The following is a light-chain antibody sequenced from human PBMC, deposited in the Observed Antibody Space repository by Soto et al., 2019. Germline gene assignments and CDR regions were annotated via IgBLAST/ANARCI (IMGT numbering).Light chain of an antibody. J-gene: IGKJ1*01. Sequence: DIQMTQSPSTLSGAVGDRVTITCRASQTISSWLAWYQQKPGKAPKLLIYKASTLKSGVPSRFSGSGSGTDFALTGSSLQPDDFATYYCRRYNSYSEAFGQGTKVDIK. CDR2: KAS. CDR1: QTISSW. CDR3: RRYNSYSEA. V-gene: IGKV1-5*03.